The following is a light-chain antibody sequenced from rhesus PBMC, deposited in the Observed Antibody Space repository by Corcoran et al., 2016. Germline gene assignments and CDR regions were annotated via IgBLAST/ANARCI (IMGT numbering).Light chain of an antibody. Sequence: EIVMTQSPATLALSPGERATLSCRASQSVSSYLAWYQQKPGQAPRLLIYGASSRATGIPDRVSGSGSGTEFTLTSSSLEPEDVGVYFCLQSSNWPFTFGPGTKLDIK. CDR3: LQSSNWPFT. J-gene: IGKJ3*01. CDR1: QSVSSY. CDR2: GAS. V-gene: IGKV3-24*04.